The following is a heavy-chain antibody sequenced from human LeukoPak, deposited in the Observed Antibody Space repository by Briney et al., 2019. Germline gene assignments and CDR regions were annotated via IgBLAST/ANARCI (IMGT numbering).Heavy chain of an antibody. CDR3: VRSGELGYYYYGMDV. CDR2: IKQDGSEI. J-gene: IGHJ6*02. V-gene: IGHV3-7*04. D-gene: IGHD1-26*01. CDR1: GFTFSTYW. Sequence: PGGSLRLSCAASGFTFSTYWMSWVRQAPGRGLEWVANIKQDGSEIYYVDSVKGRFTISRDNAKDSLYLQMNSLRVEDTAVYYCVRSGELGYYYYGMDVWGQGTTVTVSS.